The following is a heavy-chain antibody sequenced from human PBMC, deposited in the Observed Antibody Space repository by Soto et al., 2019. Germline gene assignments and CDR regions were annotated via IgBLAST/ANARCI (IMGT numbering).Heavy chain of an antibody. CDR1: GFSLSTSKMG. Sequence: QITLKESGPVLVKPTQTLTLTCTFSGFSLSTSKMGVGWIRQPPGKALEWLALIYWDDDKRYSPSLKSRLTITKDNSKDQVVLTMTNMDPVDTATYYCVHRRKESSGYYYAAWGQGTLVTVSS. CDR2: IYWDDDK. V-gene: IGHV2-5*02. J-gene: IGHJ5*02. CDR3: VHRRKESSGYYYAA. D-gene: IGHD3-22*01.